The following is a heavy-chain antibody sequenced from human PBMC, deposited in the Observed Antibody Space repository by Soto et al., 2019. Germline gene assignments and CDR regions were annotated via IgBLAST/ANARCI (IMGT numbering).Heavy chain of an antibody. CDR1: GFTFGNYW. D-gene: IGHD2-21*01. Sequence: GGSLRLSCAASGFTFGNYWMSWVRQAPGKGPERVANIKQDGSERNYVDSVKGRLTISRDNAENSLYLQMNSLRVEDTGVYYCASARHIGPWGQGTLVTVSS. CDR3: ASARHIGP. J-gene: IGHJ5*02. CDR2: IKQDGSER. V-gene: IGHV3-7*01.